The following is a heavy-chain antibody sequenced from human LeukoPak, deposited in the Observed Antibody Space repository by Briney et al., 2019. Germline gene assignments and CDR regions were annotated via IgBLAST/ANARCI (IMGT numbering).Heavy chain of an antibody. CDR2: IYYSGST. CDR3: ARGRDGYRAAHFDY. Sequence: SQTLSLACTVSGGSISSGDYYWSWIRQHPGKGLEWIGYIYYSGSTYYYPSLKSRVTISVDTSKNQFSLKLNSVTAADTAVYYCARGRDGYRAAHFDYWGQGTLVTVSS. D-gene: IGHD5-24*01. V-gene: IGHV4-31*03. J-gene: IGHJ4*02. CDR1: GGSISSGDYY.